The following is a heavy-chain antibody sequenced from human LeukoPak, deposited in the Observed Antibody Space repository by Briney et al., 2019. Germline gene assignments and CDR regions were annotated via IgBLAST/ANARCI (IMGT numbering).Heavy chain of an antibody. Sequence: ASVKVSCKASGYTFTGYYMHWVRQAPGQGLEWMGWINPNSGGTNYAQKFQGRVTMTRDTSISTAYMELSRLRSDGTAVYYCARYYYDSSGYYYGYWGQGTLVTVSS. J-gene: IGHJ4*02. CDR3: ARYYYDSSGYYYGY. CDR2: INPNSGGT. V-gene: IGHV1-2*02. D-gene: IGHD3-22*01. CDR1: GYTFTGYY.